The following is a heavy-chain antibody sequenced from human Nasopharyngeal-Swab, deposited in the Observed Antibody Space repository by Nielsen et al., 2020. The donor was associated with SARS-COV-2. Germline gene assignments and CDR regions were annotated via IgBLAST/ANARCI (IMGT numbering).Heavy chain of an antibody. CDR3: AKDQGYLSAAGDVDY. V-gene: IGHV3-30-3*01. D-gene: IGHD6-13*01. CDR1: GFTFSSYA. Sequence: GESLKISCAASGFTFSSYAMHWVRQAPGKGLEWVAVISYDGSNKYYADSVKGRFTISRDNSKNTLYLQMNSLRAEDTAVYYCAKDQGYLSAAGDVDYWGQGTLVTVSS. CDR2: ISYDGSNK. J-gene: IGHJ4*02.